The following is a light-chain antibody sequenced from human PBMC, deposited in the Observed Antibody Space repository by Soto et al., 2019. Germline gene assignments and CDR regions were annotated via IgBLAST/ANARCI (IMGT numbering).Light chain of an antibody. CDR2: DVS. CDR1: SSDVGGYNY. CDR3: SSYTSISTLV. Sequence: QSALTQPASVSGSPGQSITISCTGTSSDVGGYNYVSWYQQHPGKAPKLMIYDVSNRPSGVSNRFSGSKSGNTASLTISGLQAEDVADYYCSSYTSISTLVFGTGTNVTVL. J-gene: IGLJ1*01. V-gene: IGLV2-14*01.